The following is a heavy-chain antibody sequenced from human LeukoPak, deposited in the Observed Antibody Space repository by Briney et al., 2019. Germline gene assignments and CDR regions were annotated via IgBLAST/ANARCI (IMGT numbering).Heavy chain of an antibody. Sequence: ASVKVSCKAPGYTFTSYGISWVRQAPGQGLEWMGWINPYNGNTNYAQKLQGRVTMTTDTSTSTAYMELRSLRSDDTAVYYCARFLLPRQVDYDDSSGNPYYFDYWGQGTRVTVSS. CDR3: ARFLLPRQVDYDDSSGNPYYFDY. V-gene: IGHV1-18*01. J-gene: IGHJ4*02. D-gene: IGHD3-22*01. CDR2: INPYNGNT. CDR1: GYTFTSYG.